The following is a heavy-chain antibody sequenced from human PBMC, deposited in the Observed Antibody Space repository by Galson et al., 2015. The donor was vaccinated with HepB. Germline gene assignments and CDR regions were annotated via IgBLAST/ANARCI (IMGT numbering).Heavy chain of an antibody. CDR3: AKEGARRYCSGGSCYSEAYYYGMDV. CDR2: ISYDGSNK. V-gene: IGHV3-30*18. CDR1: GFTFSSYG. Sequence: SLRLSCAASGFTFSSYGMHWVRQAPGKGLEWVAVISYDGSNKYYADSVKGRFTISRDNSKNTLYLQMNSLRAEDTAVYYCAKEGARRYCSGGSCYSEAYYYGMDVWGQGTTVTVSS. J-gene: IGHJ6*02. D-gene: IGHD2-15*01.